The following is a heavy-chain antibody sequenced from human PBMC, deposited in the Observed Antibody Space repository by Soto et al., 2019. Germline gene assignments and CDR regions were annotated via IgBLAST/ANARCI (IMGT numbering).Heavy chain of an antibody. CDR3: AAFFGYVYMGGSYGGPQLNFDY. J-gene: IGHJ4*02. CDR1: GFTFTSSA. D-gene: IGHD3-16*01. V-gene: IGHV1-58*02. CDR2: IVVGSGNT. Sequence: SVKVSCKASGFTFTSSAMQWVRQARGQRLEWIGWIVVGSGNTNYAQKFQERVTITRDMSTSTAYMELSSLRSEDTAVYYCAAFFGYVYMGGSYGGPQLNFDYGGKGPLVTVAS.